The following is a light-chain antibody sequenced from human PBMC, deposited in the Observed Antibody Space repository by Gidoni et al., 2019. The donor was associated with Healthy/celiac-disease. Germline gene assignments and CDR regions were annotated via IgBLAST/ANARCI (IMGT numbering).Light chain of an antibody. CDR1: QSISSY. CDR3: QQSYSTYWT. J-gene: IGKJ1*01. V-gene: IGKV1-39*01. CDR2: AAS. Sequence: IQLTQSPSSLSASVGDRVTITCRASQSISSYLNWYQQKPGKAPKLLIYAASSLQSGVPSRFSGSGSGTDFTLTISSLQPEDFATYYCQQSYSTYWTFXQXTKVEIK.